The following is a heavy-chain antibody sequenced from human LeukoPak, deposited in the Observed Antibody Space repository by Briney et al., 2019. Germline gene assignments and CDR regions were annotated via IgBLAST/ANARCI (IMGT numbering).Heavy chain of an antibody. V-gene: IGHV3-23*01. CDR3: QKTAYDILTGYYKRDYFDY. CDR1: GSTFSSYA. CDR2: ISGSGGST. J-gene: IGHJ4*02. Sequence: PGGSLRLSCAASGSTFSSYAMTWFRQAPGKGLEWVSGISGSGGSTYYADSVKGRFTISRDNSKNTLYLQMNSLRAEDTVVYYRQKTAYDILTGYYKRDYFDYWGQGTLVTVSS. D-gene: IGHD3-9*01.